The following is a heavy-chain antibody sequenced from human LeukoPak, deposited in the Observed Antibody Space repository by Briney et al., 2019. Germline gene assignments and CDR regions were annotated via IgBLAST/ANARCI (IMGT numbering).Heavy chain of an antibody. CDR2: ISSSSSYI. D-gene: IGHD3-9*01. CDR3: ASNLLLYFDPYYFDY. Sequence: GGSLRLSCAASGFTFSSYSMNWVRQAPGKGLEWVSAISSSSSYIYYADSVKGRFTISRDNAKNSLYLQMNSLRAEDTAVYYYASNLLLYFDPYYFDYWGQGTLVTVSS. CDR1: GFTFSSYS. J-gene: IGHJ4*02. V-gene: IGHV3-21*01.